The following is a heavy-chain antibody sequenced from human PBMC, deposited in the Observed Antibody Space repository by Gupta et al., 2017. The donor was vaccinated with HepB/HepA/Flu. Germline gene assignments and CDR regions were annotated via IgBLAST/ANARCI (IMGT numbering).Heavy chain of an antibody. D-gene: IGHD6-6*01. CDR2: IKSKTDGGTT. CDR3: TQLAYGS. J-gene: IGHJ5*02. Sequence: ELQLVESGGGLVQPGESLRVSFAVSGFTVSDAWMSWVRQAPGKGLEWVGRIKSKTDGGTTDYAAPVKGRFIISRDDSKNTLYLQRNSLKTEDTAIYYCTQLAYGSWGQGTLVTVSS. V-gene: IGHV3-15*01. CDR1: GFTVSDAW.